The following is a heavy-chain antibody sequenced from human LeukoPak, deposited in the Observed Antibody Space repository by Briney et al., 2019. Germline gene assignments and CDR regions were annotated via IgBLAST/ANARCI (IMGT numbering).Heavy chain of an antibody. CDR1: GYTLTELS. V-gene: IGHV1-24*01. Sequence: ASVKVSCKVSGYTLTELSMHWVRQAPGKGLEWMGGFDPEDGETIYAQKFQGRVTMTEDTSTDTAYMELSSLRSEDTAVYYCTTDPYGDYRFDYWGQGTLVTVSS. CDR3: TTDPYGDYRFDY. J-gene: IGHJ4*02. CDR2: FDPEDGET. D-gene: IGHD4-17*01.